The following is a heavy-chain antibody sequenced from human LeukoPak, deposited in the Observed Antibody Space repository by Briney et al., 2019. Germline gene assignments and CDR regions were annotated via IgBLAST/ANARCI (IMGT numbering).Heavy chain of an antibody. J-gene: IGHJ4*02. V-gene: IGHV1-2*06. CDR1: GYTFTGYY. D-gene: IGHD3-16*02. Sequence: ASVKVSCKASGYTFTGYYMHWVRQAPGPGLEWMGRINPNSGGTNYAQKFQGRVTMTRDTSISTAYMELSRLRSDDTAVYYCARGFVWGSYRVDYWGQGTLVTVSS. CDR3: ARGFVWGSYRVDY. CDR2: INPNSGGT.